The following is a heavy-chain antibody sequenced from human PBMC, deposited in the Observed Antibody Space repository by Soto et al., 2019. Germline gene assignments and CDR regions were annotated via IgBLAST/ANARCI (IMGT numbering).Heavy chain of an antibody. CDR1: GGTFSSYT. D-gene: IGHD6-19*01. Sequence: ASVKVSCKASGGTFSSYTISWVRQAPGQGLEWMGRIIPILGIANYAQKFQGRVTITADKSTSTAYMELSSLRSEDTAVYYCAREFRSGWYGWFDPWGQGTLVTVSS. V-gene: IGHV1-69*04. CDR3: AREFRSGWYGWFDP. J-gene: IGHJ5*02. CDR2: IIPILGIA.